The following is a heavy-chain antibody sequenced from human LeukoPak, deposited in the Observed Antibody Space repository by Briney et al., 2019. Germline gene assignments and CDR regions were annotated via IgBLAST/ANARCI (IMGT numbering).Heavy chain of an antibody. CDR1: GFTFSSYA. CDR3: AKDLTGSVPGCMDV. Sequence: GGSLRLSCAASGFTFSSYAMSWVRQAPGKGLEWVSAISGSGGSTYYADSVKGRFTISRDNSKNTPYLQMNGLRAEDTAVYYCAKDLTGSVPGCMDVWGQGTTVTVSS. V-gene: IGHV3-23*01. D-gene: IGHD1-20*01. J-gene: IGHJ6*02. CDR2: ISGSGGST.